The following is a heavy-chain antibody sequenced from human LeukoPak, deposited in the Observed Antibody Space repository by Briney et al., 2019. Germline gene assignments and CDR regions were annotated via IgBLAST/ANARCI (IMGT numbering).Heavy chain of an antibody. CDR3: ATRLIADRGRFDL. V-gene: IGHV1-2*02. Sequence: ASVKVSCKASGYTFTGYYMHWVRQAPGQGLEWMGWINPNSGGTNYAPKFQGRVTMTRDTSTSTASMELSRLRSDDTAVYYCATRLIADRGRFDLWGQGTLVTVSS. CDR2: INPNSGGT. D-gene: IGHD3-10*01. J-gene: IGHJ4*02. CDR1: GYTFTGYY.